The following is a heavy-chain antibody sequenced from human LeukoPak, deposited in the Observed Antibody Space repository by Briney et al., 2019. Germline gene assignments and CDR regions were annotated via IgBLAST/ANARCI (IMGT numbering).Heavy chain of an antibody. CDR3: ARVGGTATTGYYYMDV. CDR2: INHSGST. CDR1: GGSFSGYY. V-gene: IGHV4-34*01. D-gene: IGHD1-1*01. Sequence: PSETLSLTYAVYGGSFSGYYWSWIRQPPGKGLEWIGEINHSGSTNYNPSLKGRLTMSVDTSKNQFSLKLSSVTAADTAVYYCARVGGTATTGYYYMDVWGKGTTVTVSS. J-gene: IGHJ6*03.